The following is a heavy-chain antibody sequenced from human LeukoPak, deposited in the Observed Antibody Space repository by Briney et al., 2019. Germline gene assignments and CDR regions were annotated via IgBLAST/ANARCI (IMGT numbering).Heavy chain of an antibody. CDR2: ISPNSGGT. V-gene: IGHV1-2*02. CDR3: ASSPYDFWSGYPDPYFDY. CDR1: GYTFTDYY. J-gene: IGHJ4*02. Sequence: ASVKVSCKTSGYTFTDYYMHWVRQAPGQGLEWMGWISPNSGGTKYARKFQGRVTMTRDTSISTANMELSRLRSDDTAVYYCASSPYDFWSGYPDPYFDYWGQGTLVTVSS. D-gene: IGHD3-3*01.